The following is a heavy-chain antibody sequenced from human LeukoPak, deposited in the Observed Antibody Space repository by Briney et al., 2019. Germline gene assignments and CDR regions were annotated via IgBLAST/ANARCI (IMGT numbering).Heavy chain of an antibody. CDR1: GFTFGSYA. Sequence: GGTLRRYCAASGFTFGSYAMSWVRQAPGKGLEWVSDINGSGGSTYYTDSVKGRFTISRDNSKNTLYLQMNSLRAADTAIYYCAKKYSTGLDPWGQGTLVTVSS. J-gene: IGHJ5*02. CDR3: AKKYSTGLDP. D-gene: IGHD1-26*01. V-gene: IGHV3-23*01. CDR2: INGSGGST.